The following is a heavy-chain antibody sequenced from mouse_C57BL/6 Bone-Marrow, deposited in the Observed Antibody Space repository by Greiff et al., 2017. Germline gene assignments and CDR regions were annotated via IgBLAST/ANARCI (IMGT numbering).Heavy chain of an antibody. CDR3: ARQDYPYAMDY. V-gene: IGHV5-17*01. D-gene: IGHD5-5*01. J-gene: IGHJ4*01. Sequence: EVQLVESGGGLVKPGGSLKLSCAASGFTFSDYGMHWVRQAPEKGLEWVAYISSGSSTLYYADTVKGRFTISRDNAKNTLFLQMTSLRSEDTAMYYCARQDYPYAMDYWGQGTSVTVSS. CDR1: GFTFSDYG. CDR2: ISSGSSTL.